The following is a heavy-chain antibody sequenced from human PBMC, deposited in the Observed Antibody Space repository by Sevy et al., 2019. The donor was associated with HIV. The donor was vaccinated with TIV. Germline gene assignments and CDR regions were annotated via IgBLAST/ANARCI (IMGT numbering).Heavy chain of an antibody. V-gene: IGHV1-18*01. J-gene: IGHJ6*02. CDR2: ISDYNGYT. Sequence: ASVKVSCKASGYTFSSYGISWVRQAPGQGLEWMEWISDYNGYTNYPHKFQGRVTMSTETSTRTAYMELVSLRSDDTAVYFCAREGFYYRSGSYRPPNYYGMDVWGQGTAVTVSS. D-gene: IGHD3-10*01. CDR1: GYTFSSYG. CDR3: AREGFYYRSGSYRPPNYYGMDV.